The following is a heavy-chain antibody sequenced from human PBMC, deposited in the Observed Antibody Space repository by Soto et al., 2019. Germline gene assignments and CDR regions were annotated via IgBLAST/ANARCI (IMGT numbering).Heavy chain of an antibody. CDR1: GFTFSNAW. Sequence: PGGSLRLSCAASGFTFSNAWMNWVRQAPGKGLEWVGRIKSKTDGGTTDYAAPVKGRFTISRDDSKNTLYLQMNSLKTEDTAVYYCTTVYSNIAARAYYYYYGMDVWGQGTTVTVSS. CDR2: IKSKTDGGTT. CDR3: TTVYSNIAARAYYYYYGMDV. D-gene: IGHD6-6*01. J-gene: IGHJ6*02. V-gene: IGHV3-15*07.